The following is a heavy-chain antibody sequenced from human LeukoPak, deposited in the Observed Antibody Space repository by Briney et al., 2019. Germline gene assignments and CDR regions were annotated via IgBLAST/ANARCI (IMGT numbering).Heavy chain of an antibody. CDR2: ISGSGGST. CDR1: GFTFSSYS. V-gene: IGHV3-23*01. D-gene: IGHD4-17*01. CDR3: AKVDRATVTSPDAFDI. Sequence: PGGSLRLSCAASGFTFSSYSMSWVRQAPGKGLEWVSAISGSGGSTYYADSVKGRFTISRDNSKNTLYLQMNSLRAEDTAVYYCAKVDRATVTSPDAFDIWGQGTMVTVSS. J-gene: IGHJ3*02.